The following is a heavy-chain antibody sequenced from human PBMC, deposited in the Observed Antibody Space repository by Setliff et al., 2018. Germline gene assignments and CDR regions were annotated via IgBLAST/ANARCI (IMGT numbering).Heavy chain of an antibody. CDR3: TRTPCSSSRCLSQLDY. V-gene: IGHV3-72*01. Sequence: HPGGSLRLSCAASGFSLSDHYVDWVRQAPGKGLEWVGRFRDKASGYTTEYAASVKGRFTISRDDSKNSRDLQMSSLKTEDTAVYYCTRTPCSSSRCLSQLDYWSQGALVTVSS. CDR2: FRDKASGYTT. J-gene: IGHJ4*02. D-gene: IGHD2-2*01. CDR1: GFSLSDHY.